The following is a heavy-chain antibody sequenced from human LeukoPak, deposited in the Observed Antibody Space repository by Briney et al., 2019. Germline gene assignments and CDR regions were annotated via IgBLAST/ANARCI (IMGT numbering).Heavy chain of an antibody. CDR2: IKQDGSEK. Sequence: PGGSLRLSCATSGFTFSNYWMSWVRQAPGKGLEWVANIKQDGSEKYYVDSVKGRFIISRDNAKNSLYLQMNSLRADDTAVYYCASPSVVRGVLWGNGTTVTISS. CDR3: ASPSVVRGVL. J-gene: IGHJ6*04. D-gene: IGHD3-10*01. CDR1: GFTFSNYW. V-gene: IGHV3-7*01.